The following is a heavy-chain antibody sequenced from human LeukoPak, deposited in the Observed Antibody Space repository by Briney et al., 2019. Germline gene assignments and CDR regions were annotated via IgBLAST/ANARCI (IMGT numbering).Heavy chain of an antibody. D-gene: IGHD3-10*01. V-gene: IGHV1-69*05. J-gene: IGHJ4*02. Sequence: SVKVSCKASGGTFSNYGISWVRQAPGKGLEWMGGIIPIFDTANYAQKFRGRVSMTRDTSISTVYLELSSLKFEDTAVYYCARKIGDSGSYPDWGQGTLVTVSS. CDR1: GGTFSNYG. CDR2: IIPIFDTA. CDR3: ARKIGDSGSYPD.